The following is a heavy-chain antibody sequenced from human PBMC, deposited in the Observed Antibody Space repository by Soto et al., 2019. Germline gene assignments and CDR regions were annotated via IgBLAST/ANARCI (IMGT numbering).Heavy chain of an antibody. D-gene: IGHD5-12*01. CDR2: IYYSGST. CDR1: GDSISSYY. V-gene: IGHV4-59*01. J-gene: IGHJ3*02. Sequence: PSETLSLTCTVSGDSISSYYWSWIRQPPGKGLEWIGYIYYSGSTNYNPSLKSRVTISVDTSKNQFSLKLSSVTAADTAVYYCARDGDGYNYDAFDIWGQGTMVTVSS. CDR3: ARDGDGYNYDAFDI.